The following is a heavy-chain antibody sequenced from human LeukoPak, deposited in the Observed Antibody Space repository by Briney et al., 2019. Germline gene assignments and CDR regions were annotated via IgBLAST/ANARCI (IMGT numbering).Heavy chain of an antibody. Sequence: ASVKVSCKASGYTFTSYGISWVRQAPGQGLEWMGWISAHNGNTNYAQKLQGRVTMTTDTSTSTAYMELRSLRSDDTAVYYCARVAPIVVVPAAIFVYYGMDVWGQGTTVTVSS. CDR1: GYTFTSYG. CDR2: ISAHNGNT. V-gene: IGHV1-18*01. D-gene: IGHD2-2*01. CDR3: ARVAPIVVVPAAIFVYYGMDV. J-gene: IGHJ6*02.